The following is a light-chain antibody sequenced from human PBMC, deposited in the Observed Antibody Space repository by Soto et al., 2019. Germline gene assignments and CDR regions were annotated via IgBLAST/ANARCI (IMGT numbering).Light chain of an antibody. Sequence: IQMTHSPSSLSASVGDRGTITFRASQGIRKYLAWYQQKPGKVPKLLIYGASTLQSGVPSRFSGSGSGTDFALTISSLQAEDVAAYYCQKYNSAPLTFGGRTKVDIK. V-gene: IGKV1-27*01. CDR1: QGIRKY. CDR3: QKYNSAPLT. J-gene: IGKJ4*01. CDR2: GAS.